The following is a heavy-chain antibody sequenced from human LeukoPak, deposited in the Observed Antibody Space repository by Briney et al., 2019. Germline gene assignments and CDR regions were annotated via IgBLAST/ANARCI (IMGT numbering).Heavy chain of an antibody. D-gene: IGHD3-9*01. J-gene: IGHJ2*01. CDR1: GGSISSYY. V-gene: IGHV4-59*01. CDR3: ARGAIYDILTGYPHGSYWYFDL. CDR2: IYYSGST. Sequence: SETLSLTCTVSGGSISSYYWSWIRQPPGKGLEWIGYIYYSGSTNYNPSLKSRVTISVDTSKNQFSLKLSSVTAADTAVYYCARGAIYDILTGYPHGSYWYFDLWGRGTLVTVSS.